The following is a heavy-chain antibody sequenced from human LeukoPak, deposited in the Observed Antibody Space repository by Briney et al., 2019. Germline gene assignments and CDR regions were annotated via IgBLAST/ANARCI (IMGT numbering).Heavy chain of an antibody. V-gene: IGHV4-30-2*01. Sequence: PSETLSLTCAVSGGSLSSGGYSWSWIRQPPGKGLEWIGYIYHSGSTYYNPSLKSRVTISVDRSKNQFSLKLSSVTAADTAVYYCASQGRFGVEGDYWGQGTLVTVSS. CDR3: ASQGRFGVEGDY. J-gene: IGHJ4*02. D-gene: IGHD2-8*01. CDR1: GGSLSSGGYS. CDR2: IYHSGST.